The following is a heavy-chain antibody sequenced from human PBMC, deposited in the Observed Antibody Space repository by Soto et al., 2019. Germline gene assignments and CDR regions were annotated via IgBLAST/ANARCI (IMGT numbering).Heavy chain of an antibody. V-gene: IGHV4-61*01. CDR3: GSAYYYGSGRGRSMDV. CDR1: GGSVSSGRYY. Sequence: QVQLQESGPGLVKPSETLSLTCTVSGGSVSSGRYYWSWIRQPPGKGLEWVGYIYDSGSTKYNPSLQSRSPISADTSKNPFSLRLSSATAADTAVYYCGSAYYYGSGRGRSMDVWGQGTTVTVSS. J-gene: IGHJ6*02. D-gene: IGHD3-10*01. CDR2: IYDSGST.